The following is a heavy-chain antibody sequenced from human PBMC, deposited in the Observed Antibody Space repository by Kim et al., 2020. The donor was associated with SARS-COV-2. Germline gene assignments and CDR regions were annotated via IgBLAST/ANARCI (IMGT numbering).Heavy chain of an antibody. J-gene: IGHJ4*02. CDR3: ATHGGLLENY. Sequence: SETLSLTCTVSGGSISSSSYYWGWIRQPPGKGLEWIASIHYSEGAFYSPSLKSRVSISIDTSKNQFSLKLSSVTATDTAVYYCATHGGLLENYWGQGVLVTVSS. D-gene: IGHD3-3*02. CDR2: IHYSEGA. CDR1: GGSISSSSYY. V-gene: IGHV4-39*01.